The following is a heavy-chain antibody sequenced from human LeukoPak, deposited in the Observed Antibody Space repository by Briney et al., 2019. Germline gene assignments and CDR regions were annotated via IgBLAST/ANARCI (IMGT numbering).Heavy chain of an antibody. CDR2: ISAYNGNT. V-gene: IGHV1-18*01. D-gene: IGHD2-2*01. CDR3: ARDVFPYCSSTSCYWGWFDP. Sequence: ASVKVSCKASGYTFTSYGISWVRQAPGQGLERMGWISAYNGNTNYAQKLQGRVTMTTDTSTSTAYMELRSLRSDDTAVYYCARDVFPYCSSTSCYWGWFDPWGQGTLVTVSS. J-gene: IGHJ5*02. CDR1: GYTFTSYG.